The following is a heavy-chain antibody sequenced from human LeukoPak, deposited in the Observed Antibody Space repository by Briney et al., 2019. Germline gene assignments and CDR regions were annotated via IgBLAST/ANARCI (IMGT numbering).Heavy chain of an antibody. J-gene: IGHJ4*02. CDR2: IQYTGTT. D-gene: IGHD1-20*01. V-gene: IGHV4-39*07. Sequence: KPSETLSLTCTVSGGSIRSSSYNWGWIRQPPGKGLEWIGSIQYTGTTYYDPSLKSRVTISVDTSKNQFSLRLSSVTAADTALYYCARDGERMTGSAYYFDYWGQGTLVTVSS. CDR3: ARDGERMTGSAYYFDY. CDR1: GGSIRSSSYN.